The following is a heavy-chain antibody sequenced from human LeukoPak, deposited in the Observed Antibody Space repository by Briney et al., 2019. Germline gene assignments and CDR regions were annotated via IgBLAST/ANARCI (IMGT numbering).Heavy chain of an antibody. Sequence: PSETLSLTCTVSGGSINNQYWSWTRQPPGKGLEWIGYIYYSGSTNYNPSLKSRVTISVDTSKNQISLKLSSVTAADTAIYYCARTTSYLDPWGQGTLVTVSS. CDR2: IYYSGST. V-gene: IGHV4-59*11. CDR3: ARTTSYLDP. CDR1: GGSINNQY. D-gene: IGHD4-11*01. J-gene: IGHJ5*02.